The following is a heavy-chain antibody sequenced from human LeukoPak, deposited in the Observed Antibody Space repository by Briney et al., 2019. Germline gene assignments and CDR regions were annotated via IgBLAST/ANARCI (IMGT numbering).Heavy chain of an antibody. Sequence: GGSLRLSCAASGFTFSSYAMSWVRQARGKGLEWVSAISGSGGSTYYADSVKGRFTISRDNSKNTLYLQMNSLRAEDTAVYYCAKPDEAIVGATRPFDYWGQGTLVTVSS. V-gene: IGHV3-23*01. CDR3: AKPDEAIVGATRPFDY. CDR2: ISGSGGST. CDR1: GFTFSSYA. J-gene: IGHJ4*02. D-gene: IGHD1-26*01.